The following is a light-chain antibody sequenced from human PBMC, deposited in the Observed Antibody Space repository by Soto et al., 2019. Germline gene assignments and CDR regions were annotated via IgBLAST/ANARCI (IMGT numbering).Light chain of an antibody. J-gene: IGKJ1*01. Sequence: EIVLTQSPATLSLSPGERATLSCRASQTVSRYLAWYQQRPGQAPRLLIYDASNRAPGIPARFSGSGSGTDFTLTISSLEPEDFAVYYCQQRSKWTFCQGTKVEIK. CDR3: QQRSKWT. V-gene: IGKV3-11*01. CDR2: DAS. CDR1: QTVSRY.